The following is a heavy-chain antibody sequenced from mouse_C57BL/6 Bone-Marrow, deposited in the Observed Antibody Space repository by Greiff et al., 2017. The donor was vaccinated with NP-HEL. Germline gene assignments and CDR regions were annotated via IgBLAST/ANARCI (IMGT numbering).Heavy chain of an antibody. J-gene: IGHJ2*01. Sequence: VKLQESGAELVRPGTSVKMSCKASGYTFTNYWIGWAKQRPGHGLEWIGDIYPGGGYTNYNEKFKGKATLTADKSSSTAYMQFSSLTSEDSAIYYCARYYYGSSFDYWGQGTTLTVSS. V-gene: IGHV1-63*01. CDR3: ARYYYGSSFDY. CDR2: IYPGGGYT. CDR1: GYTFTNYW. D-gene: IGHD1-1*01.